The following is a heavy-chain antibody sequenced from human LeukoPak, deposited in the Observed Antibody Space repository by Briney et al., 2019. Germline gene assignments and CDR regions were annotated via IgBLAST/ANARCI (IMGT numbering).Heavy chain of an antibody. CDR1: GDSVSSNSAA. CDR2: TYYMSRGYN. D-gene: IGHD1-26*01. J-gene: IGHJ4*02. Sequence: SQTLSLTCAISGDSVSSNSAAWNWITQSPPRGLEWLGRTYYMSRGYNDYAVSVKSRITIYPDTSKNQFSLQLNSVTPAETVVYYCASQGAGELPLSYFEYWGQGTLVTVSS. V-gene: IGHV6-1*01. CDR3: ASQGAGELPLSYFEY.